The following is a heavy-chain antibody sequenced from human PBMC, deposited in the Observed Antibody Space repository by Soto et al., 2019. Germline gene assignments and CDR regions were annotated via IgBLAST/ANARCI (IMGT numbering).Heavy chain of an antibody. CDR1: GGSFSGYY. J-gene: IGHJ3*02. CDR3: ARGQGSSWYSAFDI. Sequence: SETLSLTCAVSGGSFSGYYWSWIRQPPGKGLEWIGEINHSGSTNYNPSLKSRVTISVDTSKNQFSLKLSSVTAADTAVYYCARGQGSSWYSAFDIWGQGTMVTVSS. CDR2: INHSGST. V-gene: IGHV4-34*01. D-gene: IGHD6-13*01.